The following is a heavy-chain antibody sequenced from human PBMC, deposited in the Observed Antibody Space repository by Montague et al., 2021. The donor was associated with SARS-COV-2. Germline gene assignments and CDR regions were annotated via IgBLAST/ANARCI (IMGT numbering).Heavy chain of an antibody. J-gene: IGHJ6*02. Sequence: SETLSLTCTVSGGSISPNNWSWIRQPPGRGLECIGNTSYSGSTDNNPTPKSRVTISIDTSKNKFSLKLSPGTAADTAVYYCERWGECYDAPYFYYAMDVWGQGTTVTVSS. CDR2: TSYSGST. V-gene: IGHV4-59*12. D-gene: IGHD3-3*01. CDR1: GGSISPNN. CDR3: ERWGECYDAPYFYYAMDV.